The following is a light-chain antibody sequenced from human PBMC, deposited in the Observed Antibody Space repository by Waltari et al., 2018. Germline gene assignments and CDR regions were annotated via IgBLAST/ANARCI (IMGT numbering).Light chain of an antibody. CDR3: TSYISGTTLVI. CDR1: SSDLNGYNY. J-gene: IGLJ2*01. Sequence: QSALTQPASVSGSPGQSITISCTGISSDLNGYNYVSLYQKYPGKAPKLIIYEVSNRPSGVSNRFSGSKSGNTASLSISGLQAEDEADYYCTSYISGTTLVIFGGGTKLTVL. CDR2: EVS. V-gene: IGLV2-14*01.